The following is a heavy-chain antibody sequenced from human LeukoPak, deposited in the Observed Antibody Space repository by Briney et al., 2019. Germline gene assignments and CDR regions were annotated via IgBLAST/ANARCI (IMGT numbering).Heavy chain of an antibody. CDR3: ARDPGYSYGYFDY. CDR1: GGSISSYY. V-gene: IGHV4-59*01. Sequence: SETLSLTCTVSGGSISSYYWSWIRQPPGKGLEWIGYIYYSGSTNYNPSLKSRVTISVDTSKNQFSLKLSSVTAADTAVYYCARDPGYSYGYFDYWGQGTLITVSS. CDR2: IYYSGST. D-gene: IGHD5-18*01. J-gene: IGHJ4*02.